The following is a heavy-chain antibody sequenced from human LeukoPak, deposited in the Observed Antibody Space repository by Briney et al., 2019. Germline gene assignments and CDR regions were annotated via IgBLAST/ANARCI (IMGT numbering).Heavy chain of an antibody. CDR1: GGSISSYY. CDR2: IYYSGST. J-gene: IGHJ4*02. CDR3: ARHFRSGWYYFDY. V-gene: IGHV4-59*08. Sequence: KPSETLSLTCTVSGGSISSYYWSWIRQPPGKGLEWIGYIYYSGSTNYNPSLKSRVTISVDTSKNQFSLKLSSVTAADTAVYYCARHFRSGWYYFDYWGQGTLVTVSS. D-gene: IGHD6-19*01.